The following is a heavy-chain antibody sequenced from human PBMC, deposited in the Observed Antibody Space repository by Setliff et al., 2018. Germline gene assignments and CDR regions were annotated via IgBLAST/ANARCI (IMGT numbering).Heavy chain of an antibody. CDR1: GYTFTDHP. D-gene: IGHD3-10*01. Sequence: GASVKVSCKASGYTFTDHPITWVRQAPGQGLEWMGWIHTMSGESTFAQGFTGRFVFSLDASVSTAYLEINNLKGEDAAVYYCARGSSATSPFDSWGQGTLVTVSS. CDR2: IHTMSGES. J-gene: IGHJ4*02. CDR3: ARGSSATSPFDS. V-gene: IGHV7-4-1*02.